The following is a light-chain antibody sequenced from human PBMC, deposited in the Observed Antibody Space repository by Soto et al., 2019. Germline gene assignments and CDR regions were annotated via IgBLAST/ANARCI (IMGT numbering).Light chain of an antibody. V-gene: IGLV2-14*01. CDR1: SSDVGGYNF. CDR3: TSYTSSDTGV. Sequence: QSALTQPASVSGSPGQSITISCTGTSSDVGGYNFVSWYQQHPGKAPKLIIFDVTNRPPGVSNRFSGSKSGNTASLTISGLQAEDEADYYCTSYTSSDTGVFGGGTQLTVL. CDR2: DVT. J-gene: IGLJ2*01.